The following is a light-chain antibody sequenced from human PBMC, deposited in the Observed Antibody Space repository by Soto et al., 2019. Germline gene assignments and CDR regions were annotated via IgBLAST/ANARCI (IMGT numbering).Light chain of an antibody. Sequence: EIVSTQSPSTLSLSPGERATLSCRASQSVSSYLAWYQQKPGQAPRLLIYDASNRATGIPARFSGSGSGTDFTLTISSLQPEDFATYYCQQSYSNSIRFGQGTRLEIK. CDR2: DAS. CDR3: QQSYSNSIR. J-gene: IGKJ5*01. CDR1: QSVSSY. V-gene: IGKV3-11*01.